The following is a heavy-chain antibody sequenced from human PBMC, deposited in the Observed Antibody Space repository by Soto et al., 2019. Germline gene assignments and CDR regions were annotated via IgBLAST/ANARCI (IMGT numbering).Heavy chain of an antibody. Sequence: SETLSLTCTVSGGSISSSSYYWGWIRQPPGKGLEWIGSIYYSGSTYYNPSLKSRVTISVDTSKNQFSLKLSSVTAADTAVYYCAREGARWLVYNYYGMDVWGQGTTVTVSS. D-gene: IGHD6-19*01. CDR3: AREGARWLVYNYYGMDV. J-gene: IGHJ6*02. CDR2: IYYSGST. V-gene: IGHV4-39*02. CDR1: GGSISSSSYY.